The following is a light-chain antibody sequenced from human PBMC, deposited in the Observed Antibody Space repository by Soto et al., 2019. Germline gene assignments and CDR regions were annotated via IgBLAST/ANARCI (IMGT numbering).Light chain of an antibody. Sequence: NFILTQPHSVSESPGKTVIISCTRSSGSIASNYVQWYQQRPGSSPTTVIYEDNQRPSGVPDRFSGSIDSSSNSASLTISGLETEDEADYFCQSYDATNQVLGGGTKVTVL. CDR1: SGSIASNY. CDR2: EDN. CDR3: QSYDATNQV. J-gene: IGLJ3*02. V-gene: IGLV6-57*01.